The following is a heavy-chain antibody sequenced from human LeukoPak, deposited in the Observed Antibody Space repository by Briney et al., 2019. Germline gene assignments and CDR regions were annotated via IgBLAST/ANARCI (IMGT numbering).Heavy chain of an antibody. V-gene: IGHV3-11*01. D-gene: IGHD6-13*01. CDR3: ARDIAAAGTDY. CDR1: GFTFSDYY. Sequence: EGSLRLSCAASGFTFSDYYMSWIRQAPGKGLEWVSHISSSGSTIYYADSVKGRFTISRDNAKNSLYLQMNSLRAEDTAVYYCARDIAAAGTDYWGQGTLVTVSS. CDR2: ISSSGSTI. J-gene: IGHJ4*02.